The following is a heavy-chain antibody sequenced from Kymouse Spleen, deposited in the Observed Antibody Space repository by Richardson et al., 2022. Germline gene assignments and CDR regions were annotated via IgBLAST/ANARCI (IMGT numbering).Heavy chain of an antibody. J-gene: IGHJ4*02. CDR3: ARGNWGPSSYYFDY. CDR2: INHSGST. CDR1: GGSFSGYY. V-gene: IGHV4-34*01. D-gene: IGHD7-27*02. Sequence: QVQLQQWGAGLLKPSETLSLTCAVYGGSFSGYYWSWIRQPPGKGLEWIGEINHSGSTNYNPSLKSRVTISVDTSKNQFSLKLSSVTAADTAVYYCARGNWGPSSYYFDYWGQGTLVTVSS.